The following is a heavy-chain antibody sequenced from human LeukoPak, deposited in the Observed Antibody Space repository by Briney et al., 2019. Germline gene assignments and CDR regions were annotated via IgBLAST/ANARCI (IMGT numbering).Heavy chain of an antibody. CDR1: GLTFSSYW. Sequence: GGSLRLSCAASGLTFSSYWMSWVRQAPGKGLEWVANIKQDGSEKYYVDSVKGRFTISRDNAKNSLFLQMNSLRAEDTAVYYCARNRYYHDSSGYSNWGQGTLVTVSS. CDR3: ARNRYYHDSSGYSN. D-gene: IGHD3-22*01. J-gene: IGHJ4*02. CDR2: IKQDGSEK. V-gene: IGHV3-7*01.